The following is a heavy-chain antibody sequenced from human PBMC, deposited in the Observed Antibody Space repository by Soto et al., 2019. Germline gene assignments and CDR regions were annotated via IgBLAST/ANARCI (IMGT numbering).Heavy chain of an antibody. CDR1: GFTFSNYA. CDR3: ARDGLYFDTSGYYGY. V-gene: IGHV3-7*03. Sequence: GGSLRLSCAASGFTFSNYAMHWVRQAPGKGLEWVANIKQDGSEKNYVDSVKGRFTISRDNAKRSLYLQMNSLRAEDTAVYYCARDGLYFDTSGYYGYWGQGSLVTVSS. D-gene: IGHD3-22*01. CDR2: IKQDGSEK. J-gene: IGHJ4*02.